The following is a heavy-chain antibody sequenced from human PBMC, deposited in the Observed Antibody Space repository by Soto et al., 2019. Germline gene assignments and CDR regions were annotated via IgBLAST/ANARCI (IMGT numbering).Heavy chain of an antibody. V-gene: IGHV3-9*01. D-gene: IGHD6-13*01. CDR1: GFTVDDFA. CDR2: INCSGRSS. CDR3: VKANDQQLVEGGPFDM. J-gene: IGHJ3*02. Sequence: EAQLVESGGGLVQPGRSLRLSCAASGFTVDDFAMHWLRQAPGKGLEWVSGINCSGRSSGYSDSVKGRFTITRDNAKNSLSLQMNSLRVQDTALFYCVKANDQQLVEGGPFDMLGQGTMVTVSS.